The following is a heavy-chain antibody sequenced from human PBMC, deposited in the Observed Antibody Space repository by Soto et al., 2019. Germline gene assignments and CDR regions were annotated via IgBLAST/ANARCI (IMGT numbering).Heavy chain of an antibody. CDR1: GFTFSSYA. CDR2: IYSGGST. J-gene: IGHJ5*02. V-gene: IGHV3-53*01. D-gene: IGHD4-17*01. Sequence: GSLRLSCAASGFTFSSYAMSWVRQAPGKGLEWVSVIYSGGSTYYADSVKGRFTISRDNSKNTLYLQMNSLRAEDTAVYYCAGGGYGDYENWFDPWGQGTLVTVSS. CDR3: AGGGYGDYENWFDP.